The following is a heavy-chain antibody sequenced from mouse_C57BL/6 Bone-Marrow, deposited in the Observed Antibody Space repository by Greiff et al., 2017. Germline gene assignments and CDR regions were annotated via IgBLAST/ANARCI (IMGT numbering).Heavy chain of an antibody. J-gene: IGHJ2*01. CDR1: GFNIKDYY. CDR3: TVISLYDY. D-gene: IGHD6-1*01. Sequence: VQLQQSGAELVRPGASVKLSCTASGFNIKDYYMHWVKQRPEQGLERIGRIVPEDGDTEYAPKFQGKDTMTADTSSNTAYLQFSSLTSEDTAVYYCTVISLYDYWGQGTTLTVSS. CDR2: IVPEDGDT. V-gene: IGHV14-1*01.